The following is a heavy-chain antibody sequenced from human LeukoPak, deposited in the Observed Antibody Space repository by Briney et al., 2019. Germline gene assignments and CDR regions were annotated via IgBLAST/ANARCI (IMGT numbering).Heavy chain of an antibody. D-gene: IGHD1-26*01. Sequence: GGSLRLSCAASGFTFSSYAMSWVRQAPGKGLEWVSDISGSGGSTYYADSVKGRFTISRDNSKNTLYLQMNSLRAEDTAVYYCAKAGGSYEPTYYFDYWGQGTLVTVSS. CDR1: GFTFSSYA. V-gene: IGHV3-23*01. J-gene: IGHJ4*02. CDR2: ISGSGGST. CDR3: AKAGGSYEPTYYFDY.